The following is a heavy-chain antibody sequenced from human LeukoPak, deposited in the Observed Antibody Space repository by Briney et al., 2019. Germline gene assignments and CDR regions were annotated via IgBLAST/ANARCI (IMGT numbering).Heavy chain of an antibody. J-gene: IGHJ4*02. CDR1: KFTFSDFY. V-gene: IGHV3-11*01. Sequence: GALRLSCTASKFTFSDFYMNLIRQTPGKGLESGSYISGSGGTIYYADSVKGRFTISRDNANNSLYLQMNSLRAEDTAVYYCARGQGFSYGYGAIDSWGQGTLVTVSS. D-gene: IGHD5-18*01. CDR2: ISGSGGTI. CDR3: ARGQGFSYGYGAIDS.